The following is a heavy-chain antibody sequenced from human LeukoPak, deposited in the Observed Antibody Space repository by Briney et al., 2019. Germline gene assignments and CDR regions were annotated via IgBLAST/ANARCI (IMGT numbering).Heavy chain of an antibody. CDR2: ISSSSSTI. V-gene: IGHV3-48*04. CDR3: AKDGGPSGGAFDI. J-gene: IGHJ3*02. D-gene: IGHD2-15*01. CDR1: GFTFSSYS. Sequence: GGSLRLSCAASGFTFSSYSMNWVRQAPGKGLEWVSYISSSSSTIYYADSVKGRFTISRDNAKNSLYLQMNSLRAEDTAVYYCAKDGGPSGGAFDIWGQGTMVTVSS.